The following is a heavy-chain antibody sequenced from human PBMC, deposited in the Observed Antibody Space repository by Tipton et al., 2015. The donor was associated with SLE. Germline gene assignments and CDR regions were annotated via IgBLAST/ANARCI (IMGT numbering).Heavy chain of an antibody. CDR3: ARAVGDNVGWYFDY. CDR2: IYYSGST. D-gene: IGHD2-21*01. Sequence: TLSLTCSVSGGSISLHYWSWIRQTPGKGLEWIGYIYYSGSTTFNPSLKSRVTVSVDTSKNQFSLKLRSVTAADTAVYYCARAVGDNVGWYFDYWGQGTLVTVSS. V-gene: IGHV4-59*11. J-gene: IGHJ4*02. CDR1: GGSISLHY.